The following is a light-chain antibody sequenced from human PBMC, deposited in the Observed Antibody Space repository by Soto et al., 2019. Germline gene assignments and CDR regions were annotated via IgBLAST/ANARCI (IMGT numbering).Light chain of an antibody. Sequence: EIVMTQSPATLSVSPGERATLSCRASQSVSSNLAWYQQKPGQAPRLLIYGASTRATGIPARFSGSGSGTEFTLTISSLQSEDFAVDYCQRYNNWLITFGQGTRLEMK. CDR3: QRYNNWLIT. CDR1: QSVSSN. V-gene: IGKV3-15*01. J-gene: IGKJ5*01. CDR2: GAS.